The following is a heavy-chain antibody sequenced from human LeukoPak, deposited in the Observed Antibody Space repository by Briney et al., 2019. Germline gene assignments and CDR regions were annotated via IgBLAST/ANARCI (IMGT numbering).Heavy chain of an antibody. Sequence: SGGSLRVSCVASGFSFSSYWLTWLRQTSGKGLERVANINNDGSEVYYIDSVKGRFTISRDNAKNLVYLQMNSLRVEDTAVYYCARDRGWQSFDYWGQGTRVIVSS. D-gene: IGHD3-10*01. V-gene: IGHV3-7*01. J-gene: IGHJ4*02. CDR1: GFSFSSYW. CDR2: INNDGSEV. CDR3: ARDRGWQSFDY.